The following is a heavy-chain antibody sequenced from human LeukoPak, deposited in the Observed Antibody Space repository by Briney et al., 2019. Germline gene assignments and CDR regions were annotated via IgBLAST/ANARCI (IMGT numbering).Heavy chain of an antibody. J-gene: IGHJ4*02. CDR3: ARDTDHYFDY. D-gene: IGHD2-8*02. CDR2: SSPYNGNT. V-gene: IGHV1-18*01. Sequence: ASVKVSCKTSGYTFSSYGLTWMRQAPGQGPEWLGWSSPYNGNTNYAQKLQGRVTMTTDTSTNTAYMELRSLRSDDTAVYYCARDTDHYFDYWGQGTLVAVSS. CDR1: GYTFSSYG.